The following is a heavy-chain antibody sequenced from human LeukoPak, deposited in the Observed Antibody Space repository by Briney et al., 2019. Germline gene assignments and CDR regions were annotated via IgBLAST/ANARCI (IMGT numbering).Heavy chain of an antibody. CDR2: IYHSGST. D-gene: IGHD3-10*01. CDR3: ARGSGYYGSGSVDY. CDR1: GGSISSGGYS. J-gene: IGHJ4*02. V-gene: IGHV4-30-2*01. Sequence: PSETLSLTCAVSGGSISSGGYSWSWIRQPPGKGLEWIGYIYHSGSTYYNPSLKSRVTISVDRSENQFSLKLSSVTAADTAVYYCARGSGYYGSGSVDYWGQGTLVTVSS.